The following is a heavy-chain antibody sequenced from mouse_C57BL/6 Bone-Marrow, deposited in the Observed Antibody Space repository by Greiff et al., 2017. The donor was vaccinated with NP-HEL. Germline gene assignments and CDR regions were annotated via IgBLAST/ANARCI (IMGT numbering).Heavy chain of an antibody. CDR1: GFYIKNTY. CDR2: IDPANGTT. CDR3: ASRGYDYDEYFDV. D-gene: IGHD2-4*01. J-gene: IGHJ1*03. V-gene: IGHV14-3*01. Sequence: VQLQQSVAELVRPGASVKLSCTASGFYIKNTYMHWVKQRPEQGLEWIGRIDPANGTTKYPPKFPGKAPITADTSSNTAYLQLSSLTSEDTAIDYGASRGYDYDEYFDVWGTGTTVTVSS.